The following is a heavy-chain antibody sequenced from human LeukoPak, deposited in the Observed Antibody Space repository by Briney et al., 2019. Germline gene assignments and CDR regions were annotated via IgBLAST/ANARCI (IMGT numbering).Heavy chain of an antibody. J-gene: IGHJ4*02. V-gene: IGHV4-39*07. CDR2: IYHSGST. CDR1: GDSISSSSYY. Sequence: SETLSLTCTVSGDSISSSSYYWGWIRQPPGKGLEWIGSIYHSGSTYYNPSLKSRVTISVDTSKNQFSLKLSSVTAADTAVYYCARDLAGGYARPPTYFDYWGQGTLVTVSS. D-gene: IGHD5-12*01. CDR3: ARDLAGGYARPPTYFDY.